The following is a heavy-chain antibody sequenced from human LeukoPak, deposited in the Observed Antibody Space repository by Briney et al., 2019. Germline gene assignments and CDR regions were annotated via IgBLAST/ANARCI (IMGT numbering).Heavy chain of an antibody. Sequence: GGSLRLSCAAFGLTFSSFAMSWVRQAPGKGLEWVSVIYSGGSTYYEDSVKGRFTISRDNSKNTVYLQMNSLRAEDTAVYYCVRVDDYGDYPYYFDSWGQGTLVTVSS. J-gene: IGHJ4*02. V-gene: IGHV3-66*01. D-gene: IGHD4-17*01. CDR2: IYSGGST. CDR1: GLTFSSFA. CDR3: VRVDDYGDYPYYFDS.